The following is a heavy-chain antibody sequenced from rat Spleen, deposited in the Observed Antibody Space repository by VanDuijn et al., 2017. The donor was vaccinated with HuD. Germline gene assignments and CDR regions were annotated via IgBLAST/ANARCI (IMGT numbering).Heavy chain of an antibody. J-gene: IGHJ2*01. CDR1: GFSLSGNG. Sequence: QVQLKESGPGLMQSSETLSLTCTVSGFSLSGNGVGWVRQPLRKGLVWMGTIWGGGSTAFNSSFNSRLSVSRDISKSQVFLRMNSLQTEDTATYYCVRANRESYAHFDYWGQGVVVTVSS. V-gene: IGHV2-72*01. D-gene: IGHD1-12*01. CDR2: IWGGGST. CDR3: VRANRESYAHFDY.